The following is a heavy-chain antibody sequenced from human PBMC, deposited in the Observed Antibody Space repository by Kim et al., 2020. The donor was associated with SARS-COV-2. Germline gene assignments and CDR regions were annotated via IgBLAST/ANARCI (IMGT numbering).Heavy chain of an antibody. V-gene: IGHV3-74*01. D-gene: IGHD3-10*01. CDR3: ARKTPVRGEYYFAY. CDR1: GFTFSSYW. J-gene: IGHJ4*02. CDR2: VNRDGSTT. Sequence: GGSLRLSCAXSGFTFSSYWMHWVRQAPGKGLVWVSRVNRDGSTTNYADSVKGRFTISRDNTKNTLYLQMNSLRAEDTAVYYCARKTPVRGEYYFAYWGQGILVTVSS.